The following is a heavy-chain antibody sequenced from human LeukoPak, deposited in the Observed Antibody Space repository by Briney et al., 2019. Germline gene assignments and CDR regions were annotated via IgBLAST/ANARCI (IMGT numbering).Heavy chain of an antibody. CDR2: IYHSGST. J-gene: IGHJ6*02. V-gene: IGHV4-30-2*01. CDR1: GGSISSGGYS. CDR3: ARETSQGYGMDV. Sequence: PSQTLSLTCAVSGGSISSGGYSWSWIRQPPGKGLEWIGYIYHSGSTYYNPSLKSRVTISVDRSKNQFSLKLSSVTAVDTAVYYCARETSQGYGMDVWGQGTTVTVSS.